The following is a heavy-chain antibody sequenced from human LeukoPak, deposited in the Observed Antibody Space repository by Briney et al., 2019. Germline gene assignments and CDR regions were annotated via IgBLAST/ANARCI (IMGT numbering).Heavy chain of an antibody. D-gene: IGHD5-18*01. V-gene: IGHV4-59*08. CDR3: ARHRPPDRGFIYGPIDY. CDR2: IYYSGST. CDR1: GGSISSYY. Sequence: SETLSLTCTVSGGSISSYYWSWIRQPPGKGLEWIGYIYYSGSTNYNPSLKSRVAISVHTSKNQFSLKLTSVTAADTAVYYRARHRPPDRGFIYGPIDYWGQGTLVTVSS. J-gene: IGHJ4*02.